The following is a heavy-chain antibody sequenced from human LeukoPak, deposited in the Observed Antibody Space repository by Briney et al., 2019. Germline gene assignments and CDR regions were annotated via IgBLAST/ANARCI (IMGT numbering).Heavy chain of an antibody. CDR1: GFTFDDYA. CDR2: ISWNSGSI. CDR3: AKGGYDYPDY. J-gene: IGHJ4*02. Sequence: SLRLSCAASGFTFDDYAVHWVRQAPGKGLEWVSGISWNSGSIGYADSVKGRFTISRDNAKNSLYLQMNSLRAEDTALYYCAKGGYDYPDYWGQGTLVTVSS. D-gene: IGHD5-12*01. V-gene: IGHV3-9*01.